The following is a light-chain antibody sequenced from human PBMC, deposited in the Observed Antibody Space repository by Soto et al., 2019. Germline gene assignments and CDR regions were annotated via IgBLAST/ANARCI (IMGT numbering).Light chain of an antibody. CDR1: QGVSSSY. CDR3: QQYGSSLLT. CDR2: GAS. V-gene: IGKV3-20*01. Sequence: IVLTQSPGTLSLSPGERATLSCRASQGVSSSYLGWYQRKPGQAPRLLIYGASSRATGIPDRFSGSGSGTDFTLTISRLEPEDFAVYYCQQYGSSLLTFGGGTKV. J-gene: IGKJ4*01.